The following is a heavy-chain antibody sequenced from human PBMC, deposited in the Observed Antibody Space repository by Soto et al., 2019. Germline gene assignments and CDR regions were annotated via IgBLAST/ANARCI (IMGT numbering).Heavy chain of an antibody. CDR1: GDSISRYY. CDR2: IYYSGET. J-gene: IGHJ6*02. Sequence: QVQLQESGPGLVKPSETLSLTCTVSGDSISRYYWSWIRLSPGKGLEWIGYIYYSGETNYNPSVKSRVTISVDRTKNQFSLKLSSVTAADTAVYYCARDQGGELLKGSGMDVWGQGTMVTPSS. CDR3: ARDQGGELLKGSGMDV. D-gene: IGHD3-10*01. V-gene: IGHV4-59*01.